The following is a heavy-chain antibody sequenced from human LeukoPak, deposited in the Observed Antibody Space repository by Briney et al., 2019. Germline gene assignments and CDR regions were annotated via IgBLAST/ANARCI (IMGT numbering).Heavy chain of an antibody. CDR3: ARGLEQWLVRPRWFDP. D-gene: IGHD6-19*01. J-gene: IGHJ5*02. Sequence: SETLSLTCTVSGGSISSYYWSWIRQPPGKGLEWIGYIYYSGSTNYNPSLKSRVTISVDTSKNQFSLKLSSVTAADTAVYYCARGLEQWLVRPRWFDPWGQGTLVTVSS. CDR1: GGSISSYY. V-gene: IGHV4-59*08. CDR2: IYYSGST.